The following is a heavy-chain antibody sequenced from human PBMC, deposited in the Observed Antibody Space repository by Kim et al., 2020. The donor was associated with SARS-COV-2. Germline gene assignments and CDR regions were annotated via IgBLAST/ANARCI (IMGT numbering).Heavy chain of an antibody. CDR1: GYSFTSYW. CDR3: ARHWSYGSGSYNYFDY. J-gene: IGHJ4*02. CDR2: IYPGDSDT. V-gene: IGHV5-51*01. D-gene: IGHD3-10*01. Sequence: GESLKISCKGSGYSFTSYWIGWVRQMPGKGLEWMGIIYPGDSDTRYSPSFQGQVTISADKSISTAYLQWSSLKASDTALYYCARHWSYGSGSYNYFDYWGQGTLVTVSS.